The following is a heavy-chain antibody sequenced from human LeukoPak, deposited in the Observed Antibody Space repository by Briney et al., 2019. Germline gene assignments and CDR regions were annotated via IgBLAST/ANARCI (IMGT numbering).Heavy chain of an antibody. CDR1: GLTFSSYW. V-gene: IGHV3-74*01. CDR2: INSDGSST. CDR3: ARDHDFWSGYSDY. Sequence: GGSLRLSCAASGLTFSSYWMHWVRQAPGKGLVWVSRINSDGSSTSYADSVKGRFTISRDNAKNTLYLQMNSLRAEDTAVYYCARDHDFWSGYSDYWGQGTLVTVSS. J-gene: IGHJ4*02. D-gene: IGHD3-3*01.